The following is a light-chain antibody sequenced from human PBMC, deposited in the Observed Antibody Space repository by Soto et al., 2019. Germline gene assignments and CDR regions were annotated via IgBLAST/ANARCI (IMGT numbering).Light chain of an antibody. CDR1: SSNIGAGYD. Sequence: GPGQRVTISCTGSSSNIGAGYDVHWYQQLPGTAPKLLIYGNSNRPSGVPDRFSGSKSGTSASLAITGLQAEDEADYYCQSYDSSLSGSVFGGGTKLTVL. V-gene: IGLV1-40*01. CDR3: QSYDSSLSGSV. CDR2: GNS. J-gene: IGLJ2*01.